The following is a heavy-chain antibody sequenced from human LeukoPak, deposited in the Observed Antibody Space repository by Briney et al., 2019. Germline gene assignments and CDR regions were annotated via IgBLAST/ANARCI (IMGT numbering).Heavy chain of an antibody. CDR2: INPSGGST. D-gene: IGHD1-26*01. CDR3: ARDRIVGAPMHRYNWFDP. J-gene: IGHJ5*02. V-gene: IGHV1-46*01. Sequence: ASVKVSCKASGYTFTSYYMHWVRPAPGQGLEWMGIINPSGGSTSYAQKFQGRVTMTRDTSTSTVYMELSSLRSEDTAVYYCARDRIVGAPMHRYNWFDPWGQGTLVTVSS. CDR1: GYTFTSYY.